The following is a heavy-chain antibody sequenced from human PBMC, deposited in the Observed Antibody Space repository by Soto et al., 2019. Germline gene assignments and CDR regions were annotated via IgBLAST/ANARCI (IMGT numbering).Heavy chain of an antibody. D-gene: IGHD1-26*01. J-gene: IGHJ5*02. V-gene: IGHV4-39*07. CDR2: IFYLGSS. CDR1: GDSIVSSDFY. CDR3: ARASISRCVDRSCPAWFDP. Sequence: SETLSLTCTVSGDSIVSSDFYWGWVRQPPGKGLEWIGSIFYLGSSYYNPSLKSRVTISVDTSKKQLSLRLRSVTAADTAVYFCARASISRCVDRSCPAWFDPWGQGTLDTVSS.